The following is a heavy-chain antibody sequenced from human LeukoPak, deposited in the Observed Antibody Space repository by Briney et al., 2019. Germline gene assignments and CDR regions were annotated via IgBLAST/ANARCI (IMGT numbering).Heavy chain of an antibody. CDR2: INIDERIT. CDR1: GFSFSTQR. D-gene: IGHD6-13*01. J-gene: IGHJ3*02. Sequence: GGSLRLSCAASGFSFSTQRMHWVRQAPGKELVWVSYINIDERITGYADSVKGRFTISRDNAKNTLYLQMNSLRAEDTAVYYCVKGSSSWPTGAFDIWGQGTMVTVSS. V-gene: IGHV3-74*01. CDR3: VKGSSSWPTGAFDI.